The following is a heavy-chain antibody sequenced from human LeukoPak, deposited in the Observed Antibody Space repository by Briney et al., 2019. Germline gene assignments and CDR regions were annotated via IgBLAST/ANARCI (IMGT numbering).Heavy chain of an antibody. CDR1: GFTFSSYS. D-gene: IGHD6-13*01. CDR2: ISSSSSYI. J-gene: IGHJ4*02. CDR3: ARDLYSSSWPCPFDY. Sequence: NPGGSLRLSCAASGFTFSSYSMNWVRQAPGKGLEWVSSISSSSSYIYYADSVKGRFTISRDNAKNSLYLQMNSLRAEDTAVYYCARDLYSSSWPCPFDYWGQGTLVTVSS. V-gene: IGHV3-21*01.